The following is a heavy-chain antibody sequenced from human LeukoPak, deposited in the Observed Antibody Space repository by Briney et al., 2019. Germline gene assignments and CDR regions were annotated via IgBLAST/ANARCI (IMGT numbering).Heavy chain of an antibody. D-gene: IGHD3-22*01. CDR2: IYSGGST. J-gene: IGHJ4*02. CDR1: GFTVSSNY. Sequence: PGGSLRLSCAASGFTVSSNYMSWVRQAPGKGLEWVSVIYSGGSTYYADSVKGRFTISRDNAKNSLYLQMNSLRAEDTAVYYCARRSDYYDSNFDYWGQGTLVTVSS. CDR3: ARRSDYYDSNFDY. V-gene: IGHV3-66*04.